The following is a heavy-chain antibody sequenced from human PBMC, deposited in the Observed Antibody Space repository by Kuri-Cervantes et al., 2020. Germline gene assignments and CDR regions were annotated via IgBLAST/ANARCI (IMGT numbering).Heavy chain of an antibody. D-gene: IGHD1-26*01. CDR2: IIPIFGTA. Sequence: SVKVSCKASEHTFATYDINWVRQAPGQGLEWMGGIIPIFGTANYAQKFQGRVTITTDESTSTAYMELSSLRSEDTAVYYCARSGHTRSPHHYMDVWGKGTTVTVSS. J-gene: IGHJ6*03. CDR1: EHTFATYD. V-gene: IGHV1-69*05. CDR3: ARSGHTRSPHHYMDV.